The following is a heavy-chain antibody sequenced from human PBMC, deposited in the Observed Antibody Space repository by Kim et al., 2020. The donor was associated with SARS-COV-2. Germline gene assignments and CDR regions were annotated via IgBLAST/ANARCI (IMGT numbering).Heavy chain of an antibody. CDR2: ISYDGSNK. CDR1: GFTFSSYG. V-gene: IGHV3-30*18. CDR3: AKDRGGFDP. J-gene: IGHJ5*02. Sequence: GGSLRLSCAASGFTFSSYGMHWVRQAPGKGLEWVAVISYDGSNKYYADSVKGRFTISRDNSKNTLYLQMNSLRAEDTAVYYCAKDRGGFDPWGQGTLVT.